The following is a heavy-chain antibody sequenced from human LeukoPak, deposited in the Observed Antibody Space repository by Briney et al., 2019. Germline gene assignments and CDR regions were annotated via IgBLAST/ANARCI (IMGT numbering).Heavy chain of an antibody. Sequence: SETLSLTCTVSGDSIDSGTYYWTWIRQHPGKGLEWIGYIYYSGSTYYNPSLKSRVTISVDTSKNQFSLKLSSVTAADTAVYYCARGGSSWDMYYFDYWGQGTLVTVSS. V-gene: IGHV4-31*03. CDR1: GDSIDSGTYY. D-gene: IGHD6-13*01. J-gene: IGHJ4*02. CDR2: IYYSGST. CDR3: ARGGSSWDMYYFDY.